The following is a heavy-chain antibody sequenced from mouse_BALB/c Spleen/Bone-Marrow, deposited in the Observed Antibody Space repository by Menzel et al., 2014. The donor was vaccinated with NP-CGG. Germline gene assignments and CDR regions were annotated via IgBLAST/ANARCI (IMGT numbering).Heavy chain of an antibody. V-gene: IGHV14-3*02. J-gene: IGHJ4*01. CDR3: ARWEYYAMDY. Sequence: EVQLQQSGAELVKPGASVKLSCTASGFNIKDTYMHWVKQRPEQGLERIGRIDPANGNTKYDPKFQGKATITAGTSSNTAYLQLSSLTSEDTAVYYCARWEYYAMDYWGQGTSVTVSS. D-gene: IGHD4-1*01. CDR1: GFNIKDTY. CDR2: IDPANGNT.